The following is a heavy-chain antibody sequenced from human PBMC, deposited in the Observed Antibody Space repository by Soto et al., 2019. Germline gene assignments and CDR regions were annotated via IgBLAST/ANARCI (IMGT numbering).Heavy chain of an antibody. Sequence: ASVKVSCKASGYTFSSYAMHWVRQPPGQRLEWMGWINAGYGKTPSSQKFQTRVTISRDTSASTAYMELTSLRSEDTAVYYCARDTGDGTFEFWGQVTLVTVAS. CDR3: ARDTGDGTFEF. CDR2: INAGYGKT. V-gene: IGHV1-3*01. J-gene: IGHJ4*02. D-gene: IGHD7-27*01. CDR1: GYTFSSYA.